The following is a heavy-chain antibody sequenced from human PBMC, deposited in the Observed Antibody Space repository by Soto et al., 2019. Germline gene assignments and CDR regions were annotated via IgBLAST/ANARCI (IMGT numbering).Heavy chain of an antibody. CDR2: IWYDGSNK. J-gene: IGHJ6*03. Sequence: QVQLVESGGGVVQPGRSLRLSCAASGFTFSSYGMHWVRQAPGKGLEWVAVIWYDGSNKYYADSVKGRFTISRDNSKKTLSLQMNSMRAEDTAVYYCARGASSSSGWDYYYYYMDVWGKGTTVTVSS. V-gene: IGHV3-33*01. CDR3: ARGASSSSGWDYYYYYMDV. D-gene: IGHD6-19*01. CDR1: GFTFSSYG.